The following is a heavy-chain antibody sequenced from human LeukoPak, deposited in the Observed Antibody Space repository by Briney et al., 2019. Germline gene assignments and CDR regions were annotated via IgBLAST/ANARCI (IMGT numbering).Heavy chain of an antibody. CDR3: ATVGYCSGGSCYWGGFDY. D-gene: IGHD2-15*01. Sequence: GGSLRLSCAASGFTFSSYWMSWVRQAPGKGLEWVANIKQDGSEKYYVDSVKGRFTISRDNAENSLYLQMNSLRAEDTAVYYCATVGYCSGGSCYWGGFDYWGQGTLVTVSS. V-gene: IGHV3-7*01. J-gene: IGHJ4*02. CDR2: IKQDGSEK. CDR1: GFTFSSYW.